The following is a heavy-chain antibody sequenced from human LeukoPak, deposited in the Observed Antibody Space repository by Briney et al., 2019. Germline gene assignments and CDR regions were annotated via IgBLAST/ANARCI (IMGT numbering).Heavy chain of an antibody. CDR2: IYYSGST. V-gene: IGHV4-59*02. Sequence: SETLSLTCTVSGASVSNYYWTWIRQPPGKGLEWIGYIYYSGSTNYNPSLKSRVTMSVDTSKNQFSLKVTSVTAADTAVYYCARGPPGGRFDPWGQGTLVTVSS. D-gene: IGHD3-10*01. CDR3: ARGPPGGRFDP. CDR1: GASVSNYY. J-gene: IGHJ5*02.